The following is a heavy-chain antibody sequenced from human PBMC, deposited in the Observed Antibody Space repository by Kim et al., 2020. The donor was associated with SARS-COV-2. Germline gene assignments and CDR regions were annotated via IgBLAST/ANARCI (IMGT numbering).Heavy chain of an antibody. D-gene: IGHD1-7*01. CDR2: IYYSGST. CDR3: ARNVVEDWNYRNWFDP. V-gene: IGHV4-31*03. CDR1: GGSISSGGYY. J-gene: IGHJ5*02. Sequence: SETLSLTCTVSGGSISSGGYYWSWIRQHPGKGLEWIGYIYYSGSTYYNPSLKSRVTISVDTSKNQFSLKLSSVTAADTAVYYCARNVVEDWNYRNWFDPWGQGTLVTVSS.